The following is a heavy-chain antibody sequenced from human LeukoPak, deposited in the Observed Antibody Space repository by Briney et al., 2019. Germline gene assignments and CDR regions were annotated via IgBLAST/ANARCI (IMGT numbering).Heavy chain of an antibody. J-gene: IGHJ4*02. Sequence: GGSLRLSCAASGFTFSSYSMNWVRQAPGKGLEWVSSISSSSSYIYYAGSVKGRFTISRDNAKNSLYLQMNSLRAEDTAVYYCARATRAGAFDIWGQGTLVTVSS. V-gene: IGHV3-21*01. CDR1: GFTFSSYS. CDR3: ARATRAGAFDI. CDR2: ISSSSSYI. D-gene: IGHD3-9*01.